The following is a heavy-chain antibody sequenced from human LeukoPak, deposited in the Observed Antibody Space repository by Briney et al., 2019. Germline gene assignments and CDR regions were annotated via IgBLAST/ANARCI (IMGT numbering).Heavy chain of an antibody. CDR3: ARDWCSSTSCYSFDP. CDR2: IYHSGST. V-gene: IGHV4-4*02. D-gene: IGHD2-2*01. J-gene: IGHJ5*02. CDR1: GGSISSSNW. Sequence: PSGTLSLTCAVSGGSISSSNWWSWVRQPPGKGLEWIGEIYHSGSTNYNPSLKSRVTISVDKSKNQFSLKLSSVTAADTAVYYCARDWCSSTSCYSFDPWGQGTLVTVPS.